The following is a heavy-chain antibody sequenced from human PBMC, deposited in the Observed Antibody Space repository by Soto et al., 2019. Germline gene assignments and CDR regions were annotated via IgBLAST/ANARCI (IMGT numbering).Heavy chain of an antibody. CDR1: GGTFSSST. V-gene: IGHV1-69*08. Sequence: QVQLVQSGAEVKKPGSSVKVSCKASGGTFSSSTISWVRQAPGQGLEWMGRITPILGTANYAQKFQGRVTITADKSTSIAYMEVRSLRSENTDVYYCARDPYGVVAPAMVWGQGSLVTVSS. J-gene: IGHJ4*02. CDR3: ARDPYGVVAPAMV. CDR2: ITPILGTA. D-gene: IGHD2-21*02.